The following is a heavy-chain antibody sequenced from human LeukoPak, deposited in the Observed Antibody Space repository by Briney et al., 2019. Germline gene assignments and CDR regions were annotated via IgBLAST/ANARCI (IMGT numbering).Heavy chain of an antibody. V-gene: IGHV4-34*01. J-gene: IGHJ4*02. D-gene: IGHD3-22*01. CDR3: ARLGNPLLPITMIVVGS. CDR1: GGSFSGYY. CDR2: IYYSGST. Sequence: SETLSLTCAVYGGSFSGYYWSWIRQPPGKGLEWIGSIYYSGSTYYNPSLKSRVTISVDTSKNQFSLKLSSVTAADTAVYYCARLGNPLLPITMIVVGSRGQGTLVTVSS.